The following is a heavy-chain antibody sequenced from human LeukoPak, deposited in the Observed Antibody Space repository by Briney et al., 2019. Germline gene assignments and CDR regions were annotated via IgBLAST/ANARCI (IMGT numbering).Heavy chain of an antibody. V-gene: IGHV3-23*01. J-gene: IGHJ4*02. CDR2: LSGSGGST. D-gene: IGHD6-19*01. CDR1: GFTFSSYA. Sequence: GGSLRLSRAASGFTFSSYAMSWVRQAPGRGLEWVSTLSGSGGSTYYADSVKGRFTISRDNSKNTLYLQMNSLRAEDTAVYYCAKDPGIAVAGYYFDYWGQGTLVTVSS. CDR3: AKDPGIAVAGYYFDY.